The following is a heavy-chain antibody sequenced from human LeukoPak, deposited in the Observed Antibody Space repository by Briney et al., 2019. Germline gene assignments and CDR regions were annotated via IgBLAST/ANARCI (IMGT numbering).Heavy chain of an antibody. J-gene: IGHJ4*02. CDR1: GYTFTSYY. CDR3: ARDYDSGSPD. D-gene: IGHD1-26*01. V-gene: IGHV1-46*01. Sequence: ASVKVSCKASGYTFTSYYMHWVRQAPGQGLEWMGIINPSGGSTSYAQKFQGRVTMTRDTSISTAYMELSRLRSDDTAVYYCARDYDSGSPDWGQGTLVTVSS. CDR2: INPSGGST.